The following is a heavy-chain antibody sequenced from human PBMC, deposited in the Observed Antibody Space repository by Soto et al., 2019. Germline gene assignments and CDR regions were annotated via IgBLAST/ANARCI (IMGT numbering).Heavy chain of an antibody. D-gene: IGHD3-10*01. CDR3: ARDRGTVYGMDV. CDR1: GFTVSSNY. Sequence: EVQPVESGGGLVQPGGSLRLSCAASGFTVSSNYMSWVRQAPGKGLEWVSVIYSGGSTYYADSVKGRFTISRDNSKNTLYLQMNSLRAEDTAVYYCARDRGTVYGMDVWGQGTTVTVSS. J-gene: IGHJ6*02. V-gene: IGHV3-66*01. CDR2: IYSGGST.